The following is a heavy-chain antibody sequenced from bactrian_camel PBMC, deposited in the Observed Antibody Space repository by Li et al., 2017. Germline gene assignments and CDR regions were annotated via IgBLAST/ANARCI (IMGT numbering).Heavy chain of an antibody. V-gene: IGHV3S42*01. CDR2: IHSNGRST. D-gene: IGHD6*01. CDR3: AADREGGKVVAGSARY. CDR1: GYTYSRYC. J-gene: IGHJ4*01. Sequence: VQLVESGGGSVQAGGSLSLSCAASGYTYSRYCMGWFRQAPGKGVEWVSGIHSNGRSTTYADSVKGRFTISRDNAKNTLFLEMNSLKPEDTAMYYCAADREGGKVVAGSARYWGQGTQVTVS.